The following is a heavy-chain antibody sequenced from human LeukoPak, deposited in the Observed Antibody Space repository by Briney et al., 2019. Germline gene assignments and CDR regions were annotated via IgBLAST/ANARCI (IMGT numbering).Heavy chain of an antibody. CDR2: IYYSGST. Sequence: ASETLSLTCTVSGGSISSSSYYWGWIRQPPGKGLEWIGSIYYSGSTYYNPSLKSRVTISVDTSKNQFSLKLSSVTAADTAVYYCARSGRPYNFDYWGQGTLVTVSS. CDR1: GGSISSSSYY. D-gene: IGHD3-10*01. V-gene: IGHV4-39*01. J-gene: IGHJ4*02. CDR3: ARSGRPYNFDY.